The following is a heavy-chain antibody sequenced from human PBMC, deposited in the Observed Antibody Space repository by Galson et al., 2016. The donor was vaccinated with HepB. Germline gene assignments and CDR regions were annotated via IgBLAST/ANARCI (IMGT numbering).Heavy chain of an antibody. CDR2: ISGFGDKT. CDR3: ARGATYFYDSSGRSYDWFDS. D-gene: IGHD3-22*01. Sequence: SLRLSCAASGFAFGTYAMTWVRQAPGKGLEWVSGISGFGDKTYYADSVKGRFTIPRDNSKNTLYLQMTSLRADDTAVYYCARGATYFYDSSGRSYDWFDSWGQGALVTVSS. V-gene: IGHV3-23*01. J-gene: IGHJ5*01. CDR1: GFAFGTYA.